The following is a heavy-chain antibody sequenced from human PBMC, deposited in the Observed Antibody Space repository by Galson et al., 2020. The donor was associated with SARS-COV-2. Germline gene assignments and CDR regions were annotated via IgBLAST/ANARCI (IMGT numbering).Heavy chain of an antibody. V-gene: IGHV3-33*01. Sequence: GESLKISCAASGFTFSNYGMHWVRQAPGKGLEWVAVNFYDGNYKYYGDSVKGRFTISRDNSKNTVYLQMNSLTAEDTAVYYCARREEDNKRRGLEHWGQGILVTVSS. J-gene: IGHJ1*01. D-gene: IGHD1-1*01. CDR2: NFYDGNYK. CDR3: ARREEDNKRRGLEH. CDR1: GFTFSNYG.